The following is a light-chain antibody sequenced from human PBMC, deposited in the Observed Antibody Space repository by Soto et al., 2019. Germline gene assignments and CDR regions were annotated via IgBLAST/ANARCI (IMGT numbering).Light chain of an antibody. J-gene: IGKJ5*01. Sequence: ETVLTQSPGTLSLSPGERATLSCRASQSITNNYLACYQQKPGQAPSLLIYGASSRVTGIPDSFSASGSGTDFTLTISRLEPEEFAVYYCQQYRSSPLTFGQGTRLEIK. CDR3: QQYRSSPLT. CDR1: QSITNNY. CDR2: GAS. V-gene: IGKV3-20*01.